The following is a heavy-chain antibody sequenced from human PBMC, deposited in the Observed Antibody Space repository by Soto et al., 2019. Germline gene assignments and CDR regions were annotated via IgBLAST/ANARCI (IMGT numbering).Heavy chain of an antibody. J-gene: IGHJ4*02. Sequence: QVQLVESGGGVGQPGRSLRLSCAASGFTFSPYTMHWVRQTPGKGLEWVAVISYDGSDKNYADSVRGRFTISRDNSKNPLFLQRNSLRAEDTALYYCARGGGFCGADCYKGGIDYWGQGALVTVSS. V-gene: IGHV3-30-3*01. CDR2: ISYDGSDK. CDR1: GFTFSPYT. CDR3: ARGGGFCGADCYKGGIDY. D-gene: IGHD2-21*02.